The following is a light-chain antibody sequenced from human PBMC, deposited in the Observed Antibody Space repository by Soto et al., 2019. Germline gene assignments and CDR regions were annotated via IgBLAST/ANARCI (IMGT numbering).Light chain of an antibody. CDR2: DNN. Sequence: QSVLTQPPSVSAAPGQKVTISCSGSSSNIGNNYVSWYQQVPGTAPKLLIYDNNKRPSGNPDRFSGSKSGTSATLGISGLQTGDKADYYCGTWDSSLSVHVFGTGTKVTVL. CDR3: GTWDSSLSVHV. V-gene: IGLV1-51*01. J-gene: IGLJ1*01. CDR1: SSNIGNNY.